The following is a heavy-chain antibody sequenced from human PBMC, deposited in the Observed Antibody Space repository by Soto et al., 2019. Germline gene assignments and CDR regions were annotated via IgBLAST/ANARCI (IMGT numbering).Heavy chain of an antibody. V-gene: IGHV1-18*01. D-gene: IGHD1-26*01. CDR1: GYSLTSYG. CDR3: AGEVGATENSYYYGMDV. Sequence: ASVQVACKASGYSLTSYGSSGVRHAPRQGLEWMGWIIAIYGKANYAQKFQGRVTMTTDASTSTAYMELSSLRSEDTAVYYCAGEVGATENSYYYGMDVWGQGTTVTVSS. CDR2: IIAIYGKA. J-gene: IGHJ6*02.